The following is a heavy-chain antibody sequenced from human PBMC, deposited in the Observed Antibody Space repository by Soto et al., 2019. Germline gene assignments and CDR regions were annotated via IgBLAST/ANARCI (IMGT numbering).Heavy chain of an antibody. Sequence: QVHLVQSGAEVKKPGASVKVSCKGSGYTFTSYGITWVRQATGQGLEWMGWISAHNGNTDYAQKLQGRVTVTRDTSTSTAYMELRSLRSDDTAVYYCARGRDGDYWGQGALVTVSS. J-gene: IGHJ4*02. CDR2: ISAHNGNT. CDR3: ARGRDGDY. V-gene: IGHV1-18*01. D-gene: IGHD6-6*01. CDR1: GYTFTSYG.